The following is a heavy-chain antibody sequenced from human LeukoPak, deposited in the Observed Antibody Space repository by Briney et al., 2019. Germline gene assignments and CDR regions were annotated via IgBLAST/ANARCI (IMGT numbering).Heavy chain of an antibody. CDR3: AKAQGSSTRNNWFDP. J-gene: IGHJ5*02. V-gene: IGHV3-23*01. D-gene: IGHD6-13*01. CDR2: ISGSGGTT. CDR1: GFTFSNCA. Sequence: GGSLRLSCAASGFTFSNCAMSWVRQAPGKGLEWVSAISGSGGTTYYADSVKGRFTISRDNSKNTLYLQMNSLRVEDTAVYYCAKAQGSSTRNNWFDPWGQGTLVTVSS.